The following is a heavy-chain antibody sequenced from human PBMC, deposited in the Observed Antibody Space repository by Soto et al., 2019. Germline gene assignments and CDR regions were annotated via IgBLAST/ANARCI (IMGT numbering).Heavy chain of an antibody. CDR2: IIPILGIA. V-gene: IGHV1-69*02. CDR3: ARAIIAAVSNWFDP. CDR1: GGTFSSYT. J-gene: IGHJ5*02. D-gene: IGHD6-13*01. Sequence: GASVKVSCKASGGTFSSYTISWVRQAPGQGLEWMGRIIPILGIANYAQKFQGRVTITADKSTSTAYMELSSLRSEDTAVYYCARAIIAAVSNWFDPWGQGTLVTVSS.